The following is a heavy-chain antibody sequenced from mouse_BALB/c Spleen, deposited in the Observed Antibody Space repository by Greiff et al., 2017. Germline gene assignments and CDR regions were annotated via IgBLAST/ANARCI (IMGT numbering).Heavy chain of an antibody. D-gene: IGHD1-2*01. Sequence: EVQLMESGGGLVQPGGSRKLSCAASGFTFSSFGMHWVRQAPGQGLEWVEYISSGSSTIYYADTVKGRFTLSRDNTKNTLFLTITSLRAEDTAMFYCARGDYGPFDYWGQGTTLTVSS. CDR3: ARGDYGPFDY. J-gene: IGHJ2*01. V-gene: IGHV5-17*02. CDR2: ISSGSSTI. CDR1: GFTFSSFG.